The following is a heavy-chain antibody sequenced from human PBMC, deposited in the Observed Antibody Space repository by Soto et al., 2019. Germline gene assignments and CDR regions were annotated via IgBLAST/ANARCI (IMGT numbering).Heavy chain of an antibody. CDR1: GGSISSYY. V-gene: IGHV4-59*01. CDR2: IYYSGST. J-gene: IGHJ4*02. CDR3: ARGLYGITGTTSRHFDY. D-gene: IGHD1-7*01. Sequence: SETLSLTCTVSGGSISSYYWSWIRQPPGKGLEWIGYIYYSGSTNYNPSLKSRVTISVDTSKNQFSLKLSSVTAADTAVYYCARGLYGITGTTSRHFDYWGQVTLVTVS.